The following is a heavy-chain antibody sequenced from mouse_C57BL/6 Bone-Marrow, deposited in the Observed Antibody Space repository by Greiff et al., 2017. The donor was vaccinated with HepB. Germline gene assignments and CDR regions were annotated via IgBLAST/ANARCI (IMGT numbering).Heavy chain of an antibody. CDR1: GYSITSGYD. D-gene: IGHD2-4*01. CDR3: ASSLIYYYAMDY. J-gene: IGHJ4*01. CDR2: ISYSGST. V-gene: IGHV3-1*01. Sequence: EVKLEESGPGMVKPSQSLSLTCTVTGYSITSGYDWHWIRHFPGNKLEWMGYISYSGSTNYNPSLKSRISITHDTSKNHFFLKLNSVTTEDTATYYCASSLIYYYAMDYWGQGTSVTVSS.